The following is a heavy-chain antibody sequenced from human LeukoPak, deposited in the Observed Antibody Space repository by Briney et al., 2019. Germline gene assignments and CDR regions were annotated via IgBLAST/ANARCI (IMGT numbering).Heavy chain of an antibody. V-gene: IGHV4-39*01. CDR1: GGSISSSSYY. CDR3: ARERSGYSYYH. CDR2: IYYSGST. J-gene: IGHJ4*02. Sequence: SETLSLTCTVSGGSISSSSYYWGWIRQPPGKGLEWIGSIYYSGSTYYNPSLKSRVTISVDTSKNQFSLKLSSVTAADTAVYYCARERSGYSYYHRGQGTLVTVSS. D-gene: IGHD5-18*01.